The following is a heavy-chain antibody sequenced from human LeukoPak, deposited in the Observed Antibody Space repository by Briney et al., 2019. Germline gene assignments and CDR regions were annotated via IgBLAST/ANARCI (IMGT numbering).Heavy chain of an antibody. D-gene: IGHD3-9*01. CDR3: ASGYFDWLLVLYYFDY. J-gene: IGHJ4*02. V-gene: IGHV4-38-2*02. CDR2: IYHSGST. Sequence: SETLSLTCTVSGYSISSGYYWGWIRQPPGKGLEWIGSIYHSGSTYYNPSLKSRVTISVDTSKNQFSLKLSSVTAADTAVYYRASGYFDWLLVLYYFDYWGQGTLVTVSS. CDR1: GYSISSGYY.